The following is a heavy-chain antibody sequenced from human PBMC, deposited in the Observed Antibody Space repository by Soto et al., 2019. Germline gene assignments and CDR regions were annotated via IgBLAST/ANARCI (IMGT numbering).Heavy chain of an antibody. V-gene: IGHV3-72*01. CDR2: TRNKARSYTT. CDR3: VRVRGGGTYHFDY. J-gene: IGHJ4*02. CDR1: GFTFSDHY. Sequence: DVQLVESGGDLVQPGGSLRLSCAASGFTFSDHYMDWVRQAPGKGLEWVGRTRNKARSYTTEYAASVKGRFTISRDDSKNSLYLQMNSLKTDDTAVYYCVRVRGGGTYHFDYWGQGTLVTVSS. D-gene: IGHD3-10*01.